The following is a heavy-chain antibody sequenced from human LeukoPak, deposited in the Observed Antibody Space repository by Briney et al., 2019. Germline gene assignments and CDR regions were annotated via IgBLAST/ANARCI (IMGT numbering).Heavy chain of an antibody. J-gene: IGHJ5*02. CDR1: GGSISSYY. CDR3: ARHGGESLGRIAAADWFDP. V-gene: IGHV4-4*09. D-gene: IGHD6-13*01. CDR2: IYTSGST. Sequence: SETLSLTCTVSGGSISSYYWSWIRPPPGKGLEWIGYIYTSGSTNYNPSLKSRVTISVDTSKNQFSLKLSSVTAADTAVYYCARHGGESLGRIAAADWFDPWGQGTLVTVSS.